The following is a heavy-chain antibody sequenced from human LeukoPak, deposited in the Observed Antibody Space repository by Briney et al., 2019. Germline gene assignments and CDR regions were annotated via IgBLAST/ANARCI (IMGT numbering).Heavy chain of an antibody. CDR3: ARYRYDSSGYYYEEDAFDI. D-gene: IGHD3-22*01. Sequence: PSETLSLTCAVYGGSFSGYYWSWIRQPPGKGLEWIGEINHSGSTNYNPSLKSRVTISVDTSKNQFSLKLSSVTAADTAVYYCARYRYDSSGYYYEEDAFDIWGQGTMVTVSS. J-gene: IGHJ3*02. CDR1: GGSFSGYY. V-gene: IGHV4-34*01. CDR2: INHSGST.